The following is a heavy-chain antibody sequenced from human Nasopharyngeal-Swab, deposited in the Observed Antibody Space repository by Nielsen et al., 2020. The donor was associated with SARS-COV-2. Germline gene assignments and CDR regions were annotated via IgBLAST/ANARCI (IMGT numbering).Heavy chain of an antibody. V-gene: IGHV1-69*13. J-gene: IGHJ4*02. D-gene: IGHD3-10*01. CDR1: GGTFSSYA. CDR2: IIPIFGTA. Sequence: SVKVSCKASGGTFSSYAISWVRQAPGQGLEWMEGIIPIFGTANYAQKFQGRVTITADESTSTAYMELSSLRSEDTAVYYCAKDNGVRWFGGGDFDYWGQGTLVTVSS. CDR3: AKDNGVRWFGGGDFDY.